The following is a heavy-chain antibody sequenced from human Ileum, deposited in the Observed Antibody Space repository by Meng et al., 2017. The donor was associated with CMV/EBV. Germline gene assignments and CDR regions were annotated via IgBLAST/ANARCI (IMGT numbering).Heavy chain of an antibody. CDR2: IKSKTDDETT. CDR3: ITGGGPL. Sequence: LRLSCAASGFTFSNAYMTWVRQAPGKGLEWVGRIKSKTDDETTDYAAPVKGRFTISRDDSKNTVYLQMNSLKTDDTAIYYCITGGGPLWGQGTLVTVSS. CDR1: GFTFSNAY. V-gene: IGHV3-15*01. J-gene: IGHJ4*02.